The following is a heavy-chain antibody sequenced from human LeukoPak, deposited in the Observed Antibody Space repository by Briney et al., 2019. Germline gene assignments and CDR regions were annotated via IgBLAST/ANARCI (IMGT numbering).Heavy chain of an antibody. V-gene: IGHV3-23*01. CDR2: ITGNGDSK. CDR1: GFTFSDHA. J-gene: IGHJ4*02. Sequence: GGSLRLSCAASGFTFSDHAMAWVRQAPGKGLKWVATITGNGDSKFYADSVKGRFIISRDNSKNTLNLEMSSLRVEDTAVYFCARHLSDPTLSPASLYWGQGTLLTVS. D-gene: IGHD2-2*01. CDR3: ARHLSDPTLSPASLY.